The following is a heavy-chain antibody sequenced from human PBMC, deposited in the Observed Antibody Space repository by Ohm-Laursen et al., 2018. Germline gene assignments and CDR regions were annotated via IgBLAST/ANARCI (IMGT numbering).Heavy chain of an antibody. V-gene: IGHV4-59*08. CDR1: GGSISSYY. J-gene: IGHJ4*02. Sequence: PSQTLSLTCTVSGGSISSYYWSWIRQSPGKGLEWIGYIYYTGSTNYNPSLKGRVTISVDTSKNQLSLRLSSVTAADTAVYYCASSPYSYGTIDYWGQGTLVTVSS. D-gene: IGHD5-18*01. CDR2: IYYTGST. CDR3: ASSPYSYGTIDY.